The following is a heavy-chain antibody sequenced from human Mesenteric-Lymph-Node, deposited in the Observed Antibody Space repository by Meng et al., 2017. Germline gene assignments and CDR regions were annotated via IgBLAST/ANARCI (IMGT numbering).Heavy chain of an antibody. CDR2: IYHSGST. D-gene: IGHD1-1*01. Sequence: GSLRLSCAVSGGSISSSNWWSWVRQPPGKGLEWIGEIYHSGSTNYNPSLKSRVTISVDKSKNQFSLKLSSVTAADTAVYYCARDPRPALSGGNDYYYYGMDVWGQGSTVTVSS. V-gene: IGHV4-4*02. CDR1: GGSISSSNW. CDR3: ARDPRPALSGGNDYYYYGMDV. J-gene: IGHJ6*02.